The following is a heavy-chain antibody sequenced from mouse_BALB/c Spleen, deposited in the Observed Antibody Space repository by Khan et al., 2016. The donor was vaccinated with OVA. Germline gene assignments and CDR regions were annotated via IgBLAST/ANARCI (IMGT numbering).Heavy chain of an antibody. V-gene: IGHV14-1*02. Sequence: VRLQQSGAELVRPGALVKLSCKGSGFNIKDYYMHWVKQRPEQGLEWIGWIDPENGNTIYDPKLQGKANITADTSSNTAYLQLSSLESEDTAVYYCAVSGCSSWFAYWGQGTLVTVSA. CDR1: GFNIKDYY. J-gene: IGHJ3*01. D-gene: IGHD4-1*01. CDR3: AVSGCSSWFAY. CDR2: IDPENGNT.